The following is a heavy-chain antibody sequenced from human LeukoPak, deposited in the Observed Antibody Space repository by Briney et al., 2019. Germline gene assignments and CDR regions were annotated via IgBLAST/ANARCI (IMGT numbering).Heavy chain of an antibody. J-gene: IGHJ4*02. D-gene: IGHD3-16*01. CDR3: AGNYDYVWGRLD. Sequence: ASVKVSCKASGGTFSSYAISWVLQAPGQGLEWMGRIIPIFGTANYAQKFQGRVTITTDESTSTAYMELSSLRSEDTAVYYCAGNYDYVWGRLDWGQGTLVTVSS. CDR1: GGTFSSYA. CDR2: IIPIFGTA. V-gene: IGHV1-69*05.